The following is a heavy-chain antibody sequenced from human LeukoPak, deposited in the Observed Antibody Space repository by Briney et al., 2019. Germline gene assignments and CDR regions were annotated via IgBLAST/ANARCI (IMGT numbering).Heavy chain of an antibody. CDR2: ISGSSGST. CDR3: AAKDYYDSSGYSVFVFDY. CDR1: GFTFNSYA. V-gene: IGHV3-23*01. J-gene: IGHJ4*02. D-gene: IGHD3-22*01. Sequence: GGSLRLSCAASGFTFNSYAMSWVRQAPGKGLEWVSSISGSSGSTYYADSVKGRFTISRDNSKNTLFLQMDSLRAEDTAVYYCAAKDYYDSSGYSVFVFDYWGQGTLVTVSS.